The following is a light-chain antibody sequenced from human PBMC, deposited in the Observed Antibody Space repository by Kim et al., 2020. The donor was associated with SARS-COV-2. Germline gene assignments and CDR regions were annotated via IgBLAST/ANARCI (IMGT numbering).Light chain of an antibody. CDR3: AAWDSRLTVWV. Sequence: QTDTLTCTGNNNMVGDEGASWLQQHQGHPPKLLSYRNNNRPSGISERFSASRSGNTASLTITGLQPEDEADYYCAAWDSRLTVWVFGGGTKLTVL. J-gene: IGLJ3*02. V-gene: IGLV10-54*02. CDR2: RNN. CDR1: NNMVGDEG.